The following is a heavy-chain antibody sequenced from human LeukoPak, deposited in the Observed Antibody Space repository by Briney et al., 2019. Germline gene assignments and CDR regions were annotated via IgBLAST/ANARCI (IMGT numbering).Heavy chain of an antibody. CDR2: IWYDGSNK. D-gene: IGHD3-22*01. Sequence: PGRSLRLSCAASGFTFSSYGMHWVRQAPGKGLEWVAVIWYDGSNKYYADSVKGRFTISRDNSKNTLYLQMNSLRAEDTAVYYCARDSVDSSGYIAFDIWGQGTMVTVSS. CDR3: ARDSVDSSGYIAFDI. CDR1: GFTFSSYG. J-gene: IGHJ3*02. V-gene: IGHV3-33*08.